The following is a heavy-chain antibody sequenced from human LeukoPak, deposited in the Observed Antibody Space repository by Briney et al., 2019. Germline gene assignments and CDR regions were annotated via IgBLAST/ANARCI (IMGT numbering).Heavy chain of an antibody. CDR2: ISYDGSNK. CDR1: GFTFSSYG. V-gene: IGHV3-30*18. D-gene: IGHD6-13*01. J-gene: IGHJ4*02. CDR3: AKDLLEVGGYSSSWCYHVGSLFDY. Sequence: QAGGSLRLSCAASGFTFSSYGMHWVRQAPGKGLEWVAVISYDGSNKYYADSVKGRFTISRDNSKNTLYLQMNSLRAEDTAVYYCAKDLLEVGGYSSSWCYHVGSLFDYWGQGTLVTVSS.